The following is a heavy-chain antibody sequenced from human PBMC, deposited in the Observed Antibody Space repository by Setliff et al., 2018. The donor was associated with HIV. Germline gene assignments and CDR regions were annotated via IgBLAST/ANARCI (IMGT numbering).Heavy chain of an antibody. D-gene: IGHD3-9*01. J-gene: IGHJ4*02. CDR2: ISSSGNT. CDR1: GGSISNTSYY. CDR3: AKTIGRYFDIFDN. Sequence: PSETLSLTCTVSGGSISNTSYYWGWIRQPPGTGLEWIGSISSSGNTYYNPSLKSRVTTSVDTPKNQFSLKLNSVTAADTAVYYCAKTIGRYFDIFDNWGQGTLVTVSS. V-gene: IGHV4-39*01.